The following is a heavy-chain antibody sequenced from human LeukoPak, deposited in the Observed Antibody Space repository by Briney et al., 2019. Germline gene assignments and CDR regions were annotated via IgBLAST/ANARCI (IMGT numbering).Heavy chain of an antibody. CDR2: IFYSGST. CDR1: GGSISSDY. D-gene: IGHD5-18*01. CDR3: ARTLKYSFGYYFDY. Sequence: SETLSLTCTVSGGSISSDYWSWIRQPPGKGLERIGYIFYSGSTNHNPSLKSRVTISEDTSKNQFSLKLSSVTAADTAVYYCARTLKYSFGYYFDYWGQGTLVTVSS. J-gene: IGHJ4*02. V-gene: IGHV4-59*01.